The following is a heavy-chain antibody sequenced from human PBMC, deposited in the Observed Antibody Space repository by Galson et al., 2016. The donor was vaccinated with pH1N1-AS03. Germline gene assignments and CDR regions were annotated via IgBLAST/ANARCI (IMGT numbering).Heavy chain of an antibody. Sequence: SLRLSCAASGFTFSTYWMSWVRQAPGKGLEWVANIKQDATEKYYEDSVKGRFTISRDNAKNSLYLQMNSLRVEDTAVYYCARDDSSSWDRYYYYGMDVWGQGTTVTVSS. D-gene: IGHD6-13*01. V-gene: IGHV3-7*01. CDR3: ARDDSSSWDRYYYYGMDV. J-gene: IGHJ6*02. CDR1: GFTFSTYW. CDR2: IKQDATEK.